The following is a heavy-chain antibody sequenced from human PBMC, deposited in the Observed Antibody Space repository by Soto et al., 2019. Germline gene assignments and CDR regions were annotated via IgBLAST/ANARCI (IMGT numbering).Heavy chain of an antibody. Sequence: QVQLVESGGGLVKPGGSLRLSCAVSGFTFTDYYMSWIRQAPGKGLEWVSYISSSGSTIYYADSVKGRFTMSRDNAKNSLYLQMSSLRAEDTAVYYCARGVLWFGELSNTHFDYWGQGTLVTVSS. D-gene: IGHD3-10*01. V-gene: IGHV3-11*01. J-gene: IGHJ4*02. CDR3: ARGVLWFGELSNTHFDY. CDR1: GFTFTDYY. CDR2: ISSSGSTI.